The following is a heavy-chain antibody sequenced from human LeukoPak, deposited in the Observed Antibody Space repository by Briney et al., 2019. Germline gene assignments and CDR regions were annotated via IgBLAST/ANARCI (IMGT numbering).Heavy chain of an antibody. CDR1: GFTFSNAW. CDR2: ISSSTAYI. CDR3: ARENFYDSSGYDAFDI. D-gene: IGHD3-22*01. J-gene: IGHJ3*02. V-gene: IGHV3-21*01. Sequence: GGSLRLSCAASGFTFSNAWMSWVRQAPGKGLEWVSSISSSTAYIYYADSVKGRFTISRDNAKNSLYLQMNSLRAEDTAVYYCARENFYDSSGYDAFDIWGQGTMVTVSS.